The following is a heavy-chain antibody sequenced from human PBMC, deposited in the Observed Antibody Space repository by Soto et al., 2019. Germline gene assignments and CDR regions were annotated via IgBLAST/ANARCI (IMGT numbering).Heavy chain of an antibody. V-gene: IGHV1-2*04. CDR2: INPNSGGT. CDR3: ARALNIAVAGPYNWFDP. Sequence: GASVKVSCKASGYTYTGYYMHWVRQAPGQGLEWMGWINPNSGGTNYAQKFQGWVKMPRDMSISTAYMELSRLRSDDTAVYYCARALNIAVAGPYNWFDPWGQGTLVTVSS. CDR1: GYTYTGYY. J-gene: IGHJ5*02. D-gene: IGHD6-19*01.